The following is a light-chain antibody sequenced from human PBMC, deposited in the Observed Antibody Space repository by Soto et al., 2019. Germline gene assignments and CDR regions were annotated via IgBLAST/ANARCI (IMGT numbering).Light chain of an antibody. CDR1: SSDVGGYNY. J-gene: IGLJ2*01. V-gene: IGLV2-14*01. CDR2: DVS. Sequence: QSALTQPASESGSPGQSITISCTGTSSDVGGYNYVSWYQQHPGKAPKLMIYDVSNRPSGVSNRFSGSKSGNTASLTISGLQAEDEADYYCSSYTSSSTLVVFGGGTKVTV. CDR3: SSYTSSSTLVV.